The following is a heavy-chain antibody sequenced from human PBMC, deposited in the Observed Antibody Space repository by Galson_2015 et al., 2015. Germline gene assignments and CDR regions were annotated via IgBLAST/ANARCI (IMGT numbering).Heavy chain of an antibody. CDR3: SRVGYYDSSGYSTDVFDI. Sequence: SLRLSCAASGFTFSDHFMDWVRQAPGKGLEWVGRIGNKAKSYTTDYAASVKGRFTISRDDSKSSLYLQMNSLKPEDTAVYYCSRVGYYDSSGYSTDVFDIWGQGTMVTVSS. J-gene: IGHJ3*02. CDR1: GFTFSDHF. D-gene: IGHD3-22*01. CDR2: IGNKAKSYTT. V-gene: IGHV3-72*01.